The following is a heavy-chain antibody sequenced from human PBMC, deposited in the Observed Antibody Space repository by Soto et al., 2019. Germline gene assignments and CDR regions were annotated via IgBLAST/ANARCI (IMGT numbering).Heavy chain of an antibody. CDR3: ARAFSKQQQID. V-gene: IGHV3-21*01. CDR1: GFTFSSYS. CDR2: ISSSSSYI. Sequence: PGGSLRLSCAASGFTFSSYSMNWVRQAPGKGLEWVSSISSSSSYIYYAGSVKGRFTISRDNAKNSLYLQMNSLRAEDTAVYYCARAFSKQQQIDWGQGTLVTVSS. D-gene: IGHD6-13*01. J-gene: IGHJ4*02.